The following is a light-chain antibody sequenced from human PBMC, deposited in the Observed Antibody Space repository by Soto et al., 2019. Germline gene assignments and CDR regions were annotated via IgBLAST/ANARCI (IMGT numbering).Light chain of an antibody. V-gene: IGLV1-40*01. CDR2: GNS. CDR1: SSNIGAGYD. CDR3: QSYDSSLSGWV. Sequence: QSVLTQPPSVSGAPVQRVTISCTGSSSNIGAGYDVHWYQQLPGTAPKLLISGNSNRPSGVPDRFSGSKSGTSASLAITGLQAEDEADYYCQSYDSSLSGWVFGGGTKLTVL. J-gene: IGLJ3*02.